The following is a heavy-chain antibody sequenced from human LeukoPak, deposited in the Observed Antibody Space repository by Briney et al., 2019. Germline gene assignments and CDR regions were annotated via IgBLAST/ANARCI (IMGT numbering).Heavy chain of an antibody. D-gene: IGHD6-13*01. V-gene: IGHV7-4-1*02. J-gene: IGHJ4*02. CDR2: INTNTGNP. Sequence: ASVKVSCKASGYTFTRYGMNWVRQAPGQGLEWMGWINTNTGNPTYAQGFTGRFVFSLDTSVSTAYLQISSLKAEDTAVYYCARVTSTAAAIFDYWGQGTLVTVSS. CDR1: GYTFTRYG. CDR3: ARVTSTAAAIFDY.